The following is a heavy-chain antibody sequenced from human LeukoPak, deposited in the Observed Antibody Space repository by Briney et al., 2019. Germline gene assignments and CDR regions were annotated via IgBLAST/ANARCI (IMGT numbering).Heavy chain of an antibody. CDR3: ARGGYCIGGSCYPPSDAFDS. J-gene: IGHJ3*02. CDR2: IYTSGST. V-gene: IGHV4-61*02. Sequence: PSQTLSLTCTVSGGSISSGSYYWSWIRQPAGKGLEWIGRIYTSGSTNYNPSLKSRVTISEDTSKNQLSLKLSSVTAADTAVYYCARGGYCIGGSCYPPSDAFDSWGQGTMVTVSS. CDR1: GGSISSGSYY. D-gene: IGHD2-15*01.